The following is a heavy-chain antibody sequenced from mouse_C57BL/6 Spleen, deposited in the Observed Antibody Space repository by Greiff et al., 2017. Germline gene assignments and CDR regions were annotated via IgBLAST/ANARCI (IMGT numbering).Heavy chain of an antibody. CDR1: GYTFTSYW. J-gene: IGHJ3*01. CDR3: APRGYDYPFAY. Sequence: QVQLKQPGAELVKPGASVKLSCKASGYTFTSYWMHWVKQRPGQGLEWIGMIHPNSGSTNYNEKFKSKATLTVDKSSSTAYMQLSSLTSEDSAVYYCAPRGYDYPFAYWGQGTLVTVSA. CDR2: IHPNSGST. D-gene: IGHD2-4*01. V-gene: IGHV1-64*01.